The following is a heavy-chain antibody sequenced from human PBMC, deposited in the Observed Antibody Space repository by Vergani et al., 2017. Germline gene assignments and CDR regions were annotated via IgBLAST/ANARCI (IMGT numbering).Heavy chain of an antibody. CDR1: GGSFSGYY. CDR2: INHSGST. D-gene: IGHD3-3*01. CDR3: ARLGIGFGVVISDAFDI. V-gene: IGHV4-34*01. J-gene: IGHJ3*02. Sequence: QVQLQQWGAGLLTPSETLSLTFAVHGGSFSGYYWSWIRQPPGKGLEWIGEINHSGSTNYNPSLKSRVTISVDTSKNQFSLKLSSVTAADTAVYYCARLGIGFGVVISDAFDIWGQGTMVTVSS.